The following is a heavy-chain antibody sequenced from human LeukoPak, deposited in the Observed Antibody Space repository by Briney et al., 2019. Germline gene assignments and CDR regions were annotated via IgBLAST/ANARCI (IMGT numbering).Heavy chain of an antibody. CDR2: INHSGST. V-gene: IGHV4-4*02. CDR1: GGSISSSNW. D-gene: IGHD3-22*01. Sequence: SGTLSLTCAVSGGSISSSNWWSWIRQPPGKGLEWIGEINHSGSTNYNPSLKSRVTISVDTSKNQFSLKLSSVTAADTAVYYCARDHWEYYDSSGYYYGVDYWGQGTLVTVSS. CDR3: ARDHWEYYDSSGYYYGVDY. J-gene: IGHJ4*02.